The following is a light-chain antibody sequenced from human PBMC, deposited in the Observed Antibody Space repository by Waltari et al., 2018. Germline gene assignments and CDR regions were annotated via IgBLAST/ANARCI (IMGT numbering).Light chain of an antibody. CDR3: QQSFSSPWT. J-gene: IGKJ1*01. V-gene: IGKV1-39*01. CDR2: AAS. CDR1: QNIRTH. Sequence: DIQMTQSPSSLSASVGTTVTVTCRASQNIRTHLNWYQQKPATAPQLLIYAASTLHRCVPSRFSGSGSGTDFTLTVTNLQPDDFAIYFCQQSFSSPWTFGQGTRV.